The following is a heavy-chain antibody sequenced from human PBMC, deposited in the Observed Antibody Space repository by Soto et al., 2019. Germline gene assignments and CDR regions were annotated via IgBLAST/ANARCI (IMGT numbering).Heavy chain of an antibody. V-gene: IGHV5-51*01. CDR1: GYSFTSYW. CDR3: ARHARYYGSGSYLRYYYYGMDV. J-gene: IGHJ6*02. Sequence: PGESLKISCKGSGYSFTSYWIGWVRQMPGKGLEWMGIIYPGDSDTRYSPSFQGQVTISADKSISTAYLQWSSLKASDTAMYYCARHARYYGSGSYLRYYYYGMDVWGQGTTVTVSS. D-gene: IGHD3-10*01. CDR2: IYPGDSDT.